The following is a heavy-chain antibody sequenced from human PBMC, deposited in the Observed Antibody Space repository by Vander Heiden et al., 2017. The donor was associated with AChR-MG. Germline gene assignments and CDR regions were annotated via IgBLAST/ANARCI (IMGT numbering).Heavy chain of an antibody. CDR1: GGSIRSGGYY. Sequence: QVQLQESGPGLVKPSQTLSLTCTVSGGSIRSGGYYWSWIRQHPGKGLEWIGYIYYSGSTYYNPSLKSRVTISVDTSKNQFSLKLSSVTAADTAVYYCARDRVRGVTTYYFDYWGQGTLVTVSS. D-gene: IGHD3-10*01. CDR2: IYYSGST. V-gene: IGHV4-31*03. J-gene: IGHJ4*02. CDR3: ARDRVRGVTTYYFDY.